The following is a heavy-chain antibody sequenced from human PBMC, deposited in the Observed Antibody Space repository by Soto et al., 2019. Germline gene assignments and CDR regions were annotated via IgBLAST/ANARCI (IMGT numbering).Heavy chain of an antibody. CDR3: AREPMVRGRRALGEVDAFGI. Sequence: QVQLVQSGAEVKKPGTSVKVSCKASGYTFSGYGISWVRQAPGQGLDGMGWISAYNANTNYAQKFQDRMTTATATRTSTAYMELSNVRADDTAMYYCAREPMVRGRRALGEVDAFGIRGQGTMVTGSS. CDR2: ISAYNANT. D-gene: IGHD3-10*01. V-gene: IGHV1-18*01. CDR1: GYTFSGYG. J-gene: IGHJ3*02.